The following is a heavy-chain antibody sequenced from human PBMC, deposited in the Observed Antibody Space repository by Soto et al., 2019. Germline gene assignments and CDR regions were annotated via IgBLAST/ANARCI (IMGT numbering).Heavy chain of an antibody. CDR2: LYYTGST. V-gene: IGHV4-59*11. J-gene: IGHJ5*02. CDR1: GGSISSHY. Sequence: KTSETLSLTCTVSGGSISSHYWSWVRQPPGKGLEWIGYLYYTGSTNYNASLKSQVTMSLDTSKNQFSLMLTSVTAADTAVYYCARDLIRENWFDPWGQGTLVTVSS. CDR3: ARDLIRENWFDP. D-gene: IGHD1-26*01.